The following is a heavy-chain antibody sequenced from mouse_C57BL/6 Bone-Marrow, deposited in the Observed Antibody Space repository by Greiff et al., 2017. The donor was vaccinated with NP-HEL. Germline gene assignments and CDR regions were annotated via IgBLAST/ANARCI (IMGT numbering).Heavy chain of an antibody. D-gene: IGHD2-13*01. Sequence: LQESGAELVRPGTSVKVSCKASGYAFTNYLIEWVKQRPGQGLEWIGVINPGSGGTNYNEKFKGKATLTADKSSSTAYMQLSSLTSEDSAVYFCAREGDQAGDYWGQGTTLTVSS. CDR2: INPGSGGT. CDR1: GYAFTNYL. J-gene: IGHJ2*01. CDR3: AREGDQAGDY. V-gene: IGHV1-54*01.